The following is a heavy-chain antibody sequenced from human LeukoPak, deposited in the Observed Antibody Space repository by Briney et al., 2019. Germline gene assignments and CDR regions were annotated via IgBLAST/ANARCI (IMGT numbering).Heavy chain of an antibody. CDR3: ARDSASGYNGYHYSYFDN. V-gene: IGHV3-23*01. J-gene: IGHJ4*02. Sequence: PGGSLRLSCAASGFTFSSYGMSWVRQAPGKGLEWVSAISGSGGSTYYADSVKGRFTISRDNSKNTLYLQMNSLRSEDTAVYYCARDSASGYNGYHYSYFDNWGQGTLVTVSS. D-gene: IGHD5-12*01. CDR2: ISGSGGST. CDR1: GFTFSSYG.